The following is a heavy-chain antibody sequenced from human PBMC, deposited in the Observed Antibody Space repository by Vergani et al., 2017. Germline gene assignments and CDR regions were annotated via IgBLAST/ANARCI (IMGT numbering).Heavy chain of an antibody. Sequence: EVQLVESGGGLVQPGGSLRLSCAASGFTFSSYWMSWVRQAPGKGLEWVANIKQDGSEKYYVDSVKGRFTISRDNAKNSLYLQMNSLRAEDTAVYYCARERGYCSSTSCYTYYYYYXMDVWGKGTTVTVSS. J-gene: IGHJ6*03. V-gene: IGHV3-7*03. D-gene: IGHD2-2*02. CDR3: ARERGYCSSTSCYTYYYYYXMDV. CDR1: GFTFSSYW. CDR2: IKQDGSEK.